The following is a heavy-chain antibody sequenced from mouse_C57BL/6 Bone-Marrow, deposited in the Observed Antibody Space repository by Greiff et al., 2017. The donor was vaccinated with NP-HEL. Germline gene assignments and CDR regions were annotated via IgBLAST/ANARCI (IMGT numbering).Heavy chain of an antibody. D-gene: IGHD2-1*01. CDR1: GFTFSDYG. J-gene: IGHJ2*01. V-gene: IGHV5-15*04. Sequence: EVKLVESGGGLVQPGGSLKLSCAASGFTFSDYGMAWVRQAPRKGPEWVAFISNLAYSIYYADNVTGRFTISRENAKNNLYLEMSRLRSEDTAMYYCARGGYGNYGPFDYWGQGTTLTVSS. CDR2: ISNLAYSI. CDR3: ARGGYGNYGPFDY.